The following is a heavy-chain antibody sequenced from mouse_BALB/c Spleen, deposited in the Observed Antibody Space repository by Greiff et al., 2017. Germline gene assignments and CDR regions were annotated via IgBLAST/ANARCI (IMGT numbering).Heavy chain of an antibody. J-gene: IGHJ1*01. V-gene: IGHV14-3*02. CDR2: IDPANGNT. D-gene: IGHD1-1*02. Sequence: VQLQQSGAELVKPGASVKLSCTASGFNIKDTYMHWVKQRPEQGLEWIGRIDPANGNTKYDPKFQGKATITADTSSNTAYLQLSSLTSEDTAVYYCARYSYGNWYFDVWGAGTTVTVSS. CDR3: ARYSYGNWYFDV. CDR1: GFNIKDTY.